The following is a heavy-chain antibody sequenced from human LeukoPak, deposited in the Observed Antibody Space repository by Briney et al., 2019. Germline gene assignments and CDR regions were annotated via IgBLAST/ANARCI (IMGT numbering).Heavy chain of an antibody. J-gene: IGHJ4*02. CDR3: ASRIFDGIGNYFIN. D-gene: IGHD3-3*01. CDR2: IQYSGST. Sequence: PSETLSLTCTVSGGSISSYHWSWIRQSPGKGLEWMGYIQYSGSTNRNPSLKSRVTISVDTSKNQFSLKLSSLTSADTAVYYCASRIFDGIGNYFINWGKEPLVTVPS. V-gene: IGHV4-59*08. CDR1: GGSISSYH.